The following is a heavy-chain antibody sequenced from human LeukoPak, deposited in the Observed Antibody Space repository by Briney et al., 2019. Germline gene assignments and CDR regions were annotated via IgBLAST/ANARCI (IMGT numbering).Heavy chain of an antibody. J-gene: IGHJ4*02. V-gene: IGHV4-4*02. CDR2: IYHSGST. CDR3: ARGDSTVTIDY. D-gene: IGHD4-17*01. CDR1: GGSISSSNW. Sequence: PSETLSLTCAASGGSISSSNWWRWLRQPPGKGLEWIGEIYHSGSTNYNPSLKSRVTISVDKSKNQFSLKLSSVSAADTAVYYCARGDSTVTIDYWGQGTLVTVSS.